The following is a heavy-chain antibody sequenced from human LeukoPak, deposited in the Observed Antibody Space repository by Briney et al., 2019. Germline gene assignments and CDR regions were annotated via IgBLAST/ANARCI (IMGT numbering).Heavy chain of an antibody. D-gene: IGHD2/OR15-2a*01. Sequence: GRPLRLSCAASGFSFSRYGMHWVRQAPGKGLEWVAMIWYDGSNKNYADSVKGRFTISRDNSRNTLDLQMNSLRVEDTAVYYCARDSIIQRGNWLDPCGQGTLVTVSS. V-gene: IGHV3-33*01. J-gene: IGHJ5*02. CDR1: GFSFSRYG. CDR2: IWYDGSNK. CDR3: ARDSIIQRGNWLDP.